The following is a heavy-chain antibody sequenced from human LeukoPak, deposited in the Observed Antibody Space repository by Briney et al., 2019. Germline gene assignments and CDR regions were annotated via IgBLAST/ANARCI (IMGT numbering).Heavy chain of an antibody. V-gene: IGHV3-30*03. J-gene: IGHJ4*02. CDR1: GFTFSNNG. Sequence: GRSLRLSCAASGFTFSNNGMNWVRQAPGKGLEWVALISYDGSNRWYADSAKGRFTISRDNSKNMLYLQINSLRLEDTAVYYCADGDYWGQGTLVTVSS. CDR3: ADGDY. CDR2: ISYDGSNR.